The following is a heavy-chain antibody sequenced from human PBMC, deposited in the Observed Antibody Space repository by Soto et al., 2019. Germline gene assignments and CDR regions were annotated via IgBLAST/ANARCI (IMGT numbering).Heavy chain of an antibody. D-gene: IGHD5-12*01. V-gene: IGHV3-30-3*01. CDR3: ARDLRWLQVYGMDV. CDR2: ISYDGSNK. J-gene: IGHJ6*02. CDR1: GFTFSSYA. Sequence: PGGSLRLSCAASGFTFSSYAMHWVRQAPGKGLEWVAVISYDGSNKYYADSVKGRFTISRDNSKNTLYLQMNSLRAEDTAVYYCARDLRWLQVYGMDVWGQGTTVIVSS.